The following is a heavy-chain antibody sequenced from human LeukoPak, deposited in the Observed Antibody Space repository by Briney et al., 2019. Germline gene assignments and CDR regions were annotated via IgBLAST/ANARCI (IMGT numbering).Heavy chain of an antibody. Sequence: GGSLRLSCAASGFTFSSNGIHWVRQAPGKGLEWVAVIWYDGSNKYYADSVKGRFTISRDTSKNTLYLQMNSLRAEDTAVYFCARDLSYGSGEFWGQGTLVTVSS. D-gene: IGHD3-10*01. V-gene: IGHV3-33*01. CDR3: ARDLSYGSGEF. CDR1: GFTFSSNG. J-gene: IGHJ4*02. CDR2: IWYDGSNK.